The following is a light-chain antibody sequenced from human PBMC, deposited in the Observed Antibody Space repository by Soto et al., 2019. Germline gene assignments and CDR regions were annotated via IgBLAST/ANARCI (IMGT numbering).Light chain of an antibody. CDR3: QQFNNWPPT. V-gene: IGKV3-15*01. Sequence: IVFTQSPAALSFSRVERATRSCRPSQSVSSSNLAWYQQKPGQAPRLLIYGASTRATGIPARFSGSGSGTDFTLTISSLQSEDFAVYYCQQFNNWPPTFGQGTKVDIK. J-gene: IGKJ1*01. CDR2: GAS. CDR1: QSVSSSN.